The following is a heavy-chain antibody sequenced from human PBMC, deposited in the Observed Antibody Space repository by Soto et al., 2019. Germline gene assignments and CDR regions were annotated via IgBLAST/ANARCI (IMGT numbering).Heavy chain of an antibody. CDR1: GFTFSDYY. Sequence: SLRLSCAASGFTFSDYYMSWIRQAPGKGLEWVSYISSSGSTIYYADSVKGRFTISRDNAKNSLYLQMNSLRAEDTAVYYCARDERSRDYYDSSGYTPQYYYGMDVWGQGTTVTVSS. CDR3: ARDERSRDYYDSSGYTPQYYYGMDV. CDR2: ISSSGSTI. V-gene: IGHV3-11*01. D-gene: IGHD3-22*01. J-gene: IGHJ6*02.